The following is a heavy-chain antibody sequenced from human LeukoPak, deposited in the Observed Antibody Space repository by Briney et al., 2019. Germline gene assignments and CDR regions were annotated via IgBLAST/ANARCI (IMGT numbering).Heavy chain of an antibody. V-gene: IGHV3-30-3*01. J-gene: IGHJ3*02. Sequence: GRSLRLSCAASGFTFSSYAMHWVRQAPGKGLEWVAVISYDGSNKYYADSVKGRFTISRDNSKNTLYLQMNSLRAEDTAVYYCAREGYYGSGSHYLDDVIPFDIWGQGTMVTVSS. CDR1: GFTFSSYA. CDR3: AREGYYGSGSHYLDDVIPFDI. D-gene: IGHD3-10*01. CDR2: ISYDGSNK.